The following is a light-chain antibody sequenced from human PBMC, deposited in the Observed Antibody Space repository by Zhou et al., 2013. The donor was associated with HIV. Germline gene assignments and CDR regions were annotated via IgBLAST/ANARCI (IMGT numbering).Light chain of an antibody. J-gene: IGKJ1*01. CDR2: TAS. CDR1: QGISSY. CDR3: QQLNTYPWT. Sequence: DVQMTQFPSSLSASVGDRVTITCRASQGISSYLAWYQQKPGKVPKLLIYTASTLQSGVPSRFSGSGSGTEFTLTISSLQPGDFATYYCQQLNTYPWTFGQGTKVEIK. V-gene: IGKV1-9*01.